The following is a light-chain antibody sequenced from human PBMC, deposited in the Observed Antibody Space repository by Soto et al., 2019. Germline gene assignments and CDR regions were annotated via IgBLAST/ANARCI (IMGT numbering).Light chain of an antibody. V-gene: IGKV1-39*01. CDR1: QNINVY. CDR2: AAS. J-gene: IGKJ2*01. Sequence: DIQMTQSPSSLSASVGDRVTITCRASQNINVYVNWYQQKPGKAPKLLIYAASSLQGGVPSRFSGSGSGTDFTLTISSLQPEDFATYYCQQNYNTLYTFGQGTKLEIK. CDR3: QQNYNTLYT.